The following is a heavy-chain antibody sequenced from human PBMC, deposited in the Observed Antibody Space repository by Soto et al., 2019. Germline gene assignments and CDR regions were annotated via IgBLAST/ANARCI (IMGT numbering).Heavy chain of an antibody. J-gene: IGHJ3*02. CDR1: GFPFSTYG. D-gene: IGHD1-1*01. CDR3: ARDDAFGNENGFEI. V-gene: IGHV3-33*01. Sequence: QVQLVESGGGVVQPGTSLRLSCAVSGFPFSTYGFHWVRQPPGKGLEWVAVIVSDGSAKYHADAVEGRFTISRDNSKDTLYLQRNSRRAEDTAVYYWARDDAFGNENGFEIWGQGTMVTVSS. CDR2: IVSDGSAK.